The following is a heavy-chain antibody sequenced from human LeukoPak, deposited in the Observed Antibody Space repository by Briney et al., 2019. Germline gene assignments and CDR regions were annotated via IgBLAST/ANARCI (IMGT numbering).Heavy chain of an antibody. V-gene: IGHV3-9*03. Sequence: GGSLRLSCAASGFTFDDYAMHWVRQAPGKGLEWVAGISWNSGSIAYADSVKGRFTISRDNAKNSLYLQMNSLRAEDMALYYCAKDKGASSWYYFDYWGQGTLVTVSS. CDR1: GFTFDDYA. CDR3: AKDKGASSWYYFDY. J-gene: IGHJ4*02. CDR2: ISWNSGSI. D-gene: IGHD6-13*01.